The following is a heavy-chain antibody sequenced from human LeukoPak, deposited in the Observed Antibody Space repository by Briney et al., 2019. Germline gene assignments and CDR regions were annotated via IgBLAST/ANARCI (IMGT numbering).Heavy chain of an antibody. D-gene: IGHD3-22*01. CDR1: GFNFSSYG. CDR3: AKVGDSSGYYQNYFDY. V-gene: IGHV3-30*02. J-gene: IGHJ4*02. Sequence: QPGGSLRLSCAASGFNFSSYGMHWVRQAPGKGLEWVAFIRYDGSNKYYADSVKGRFTISRDNSKNTLYLQMNSLRAEDTAVYYCAKVGDSSGYYQNYFDYWGKRTLVTVSS. CDR2: IRYDGSNK.